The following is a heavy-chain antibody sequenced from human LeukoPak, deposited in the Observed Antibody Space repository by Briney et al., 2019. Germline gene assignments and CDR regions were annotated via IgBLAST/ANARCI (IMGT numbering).Heavy chain of an antibody. CDR2: INPNSGGT. CDR1: GYTFTGYY. J-gene: IGHJ6*02. V-gene: IGHV1-2*02. CDR3: AREPQDIVVVPAAIHYYYYGMDV. Sequence: ASVNVSCKASGYTFTGYYMHWVRQAPGQGLEWMGWINPNSGGTNYAQKFQGRVTMTRDTSISTAYMELSRLRSDDTAVYYCAREPQDIVVVPAAIHYYYYGMDVWGQGTTVTVSS. D-gene: IGHD2-2*01.